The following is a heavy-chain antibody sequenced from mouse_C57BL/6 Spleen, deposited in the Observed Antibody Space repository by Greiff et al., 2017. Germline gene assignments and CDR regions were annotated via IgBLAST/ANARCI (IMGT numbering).Heavy chain of an antibody. J-gene: IGHJ3*01. CDR2: INPNNGGT. D-gene: IGHD2-4*01. V-gene: IGHV1-22*01. Sequence: EVQLQQSGPELVKPGASVKMSCKASGYTFTDYNMHWVKQSHGKSLEWIGYINPNNGGTSYNQKFKGKATLTVNKSSSTAYMALRSLTSEDAAVYDCARGEYDYDEAWFAYWGQGTLVTVSA. CDR3: ARGEYDYDEAWFAY. CDR1: GYTFTDYN.